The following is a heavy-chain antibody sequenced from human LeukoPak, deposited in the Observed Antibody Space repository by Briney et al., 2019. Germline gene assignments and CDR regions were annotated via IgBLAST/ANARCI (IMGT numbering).Heavy chain of an antibody. CDR2: ISSSSDYA. CDR1: GFTFSDYY. V-gene: IGHV3-11*05. Sequence: KPGGSLRLSCAASGFTFSDYYMSWIRQAPGKGLEWVSYISSSSDYANYADSVKGRFTISRDNAKNSLYLQMNSLRAEDTAVYYCARETPTENYDSSGFDYWGQGTLVSVSS. D-gene: IGHD3-22*01. J-gene: IGHJ4*02. CDR3: ARETPTENYDSSGFDY.